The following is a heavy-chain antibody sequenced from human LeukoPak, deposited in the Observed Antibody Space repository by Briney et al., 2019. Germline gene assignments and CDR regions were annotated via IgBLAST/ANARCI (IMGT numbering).Heavy chain of an antibody. Sequence: GGSLRLSCAASGFTFSSYSMNWFRQAPGKGLEWVSSISSSSSYIYYADSVKGRFTISRDNAKNSLYLQMNSLRAEDTAVYYCARPGGYCSGGSCYSLWDTAMAASFDYWGQGTLVTVSS. CDR1: GFTFSSYS. D-gene: IGHD2-15*01. J-gene: IGHJ4*02. CDR3: ARPGGYCSGGSCYSLWDTAMAASFDY. V-gene: IGHV3-21*01. CDR2: ISSSSSYI.